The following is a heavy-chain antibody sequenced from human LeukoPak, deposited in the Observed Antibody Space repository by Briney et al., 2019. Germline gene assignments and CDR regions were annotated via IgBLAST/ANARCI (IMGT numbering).Heavy chain of an antibody. CDR2: ISSSSSYI. Sequence: GGSLRLSCAASGFTFSSYSMNWVRQAPGKGLEWVSSISSSSSYIYYADSVKGRFTISRDNAKNTLYLQMNSLRAEDTAVYYCARDHGSGSYRLDYWGQGTLVTVPS. CDR1: GFTFSSYS. CDR3: ARDHGSGSYRLDY. J-gene: IGHJ4*02. V-gene: IGHV3-21*01. D-gene: IGHD3-10*01.